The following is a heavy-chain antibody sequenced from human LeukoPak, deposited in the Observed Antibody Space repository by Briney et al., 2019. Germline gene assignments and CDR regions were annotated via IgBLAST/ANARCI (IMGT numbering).Heavy chain of an antibody. V-gene: IGHV1-8*03. CDR1: GYTLTIYD. D-gene: IGHD6-19*01. CDR3: ARMAVSGRDNWFAR. CDR2: VSPIRGNR. Sequence: GASVKVSCMPSGYTLTIYDINWVRQAAGQGLEWMGWVSPIRGNRGYAQKFQGRVTITRNTSITTAYMELSSLRSDDTAVYYCARMAVSGRDNWFARWGPGSLVTVSS. J-gene: IGHJ5*02.